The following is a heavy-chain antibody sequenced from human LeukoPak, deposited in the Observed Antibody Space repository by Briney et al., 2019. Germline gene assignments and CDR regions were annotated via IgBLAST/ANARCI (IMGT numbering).Heavy chain of an antibody. CDR1: GFTFSSYS. V-gene: IGHV3-21*01. CDR3: VAARPMRYKKYYFDY. CDR2: ISSSSSYI. J-gene: IGHJ4*02. Sequence: GESLRLSCAASGFTFSSYSMNWVRQAPGKGLEWVSSISSSSSYIYYADSVKGRFTISRDNAKNSLYLQMNSLRAEDTAVYYRVAARPMRYKKYYFDYWGPGTLVTVSS. D-gene: IGHD6-6*01.